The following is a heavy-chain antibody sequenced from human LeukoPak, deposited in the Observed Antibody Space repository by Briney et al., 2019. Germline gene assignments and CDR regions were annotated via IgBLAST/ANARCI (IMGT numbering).Heavy chain of an antibody. V-gene: IGHV7-4-1*02. D-gene: IGHD6-19*01. CDR2: INTNTGNP. CDR1: GYTFTSYA. J-gene: IGHJ6*03. Sequence: GASVKVSCKASGYTFTSYAMNWVRQAPGQGLEWMGWINTNTGNPTYAQGFTGRFVFSLDTSVSTAYLQISSLKAEDTAVYYCARVWSGKQWLVRYYYYYMDVWGKGTTVTVSS. CDR3: ARVWSGKQWLVRYYYYYMDV.